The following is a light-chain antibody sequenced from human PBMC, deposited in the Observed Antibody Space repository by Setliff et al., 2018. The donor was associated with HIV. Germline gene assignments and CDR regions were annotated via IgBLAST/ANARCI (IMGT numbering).Light chain of an antibody. J-gene: IGLJ3*02. Sequence: QSVLTQPRSVSGSPGQSVTISCTGTSSDVGAYNYVSWYQQHPGKAPKLILYDVTQRPSGVPDRFSGSKSGDTASLTISGLLAGDEADYYCCAYAGSYRGVFGGGTKVTVL. CDR2: DVT. V-gene: IGLV2-11*01. CDR3: CAYAGSYRGV. CDR1: SSDVGAYNY.